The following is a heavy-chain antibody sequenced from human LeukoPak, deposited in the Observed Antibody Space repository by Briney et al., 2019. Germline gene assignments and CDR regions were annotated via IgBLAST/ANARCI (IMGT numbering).Heavy chain of an antibody. CDR2: IFPGGTT. CDR1: GDSIRGYY. J-gene: IGHJ4*02. V-gene: IGHV4-4*07. CDR3: ARDNPSGWRFDF. Sequence: SETLSLTCTVSGDSIRGYYWNWIRQSAGKGLEWIGRIFPGGTTQYNPSLKSRVTMSVDTSNNRFSLNLISVTAADTAVYFCARDNPSGWRFDFWGQGALVTV. D-gene: IGHD6-19*01.